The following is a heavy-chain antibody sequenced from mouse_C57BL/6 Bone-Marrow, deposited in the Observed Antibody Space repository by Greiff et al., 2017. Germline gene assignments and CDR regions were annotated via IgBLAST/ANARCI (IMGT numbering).Heavy chain of an antibody. Sequence: EVMLVESGGGLVQPGGSLKLSCAASGFTFSDYYMYWVRQTPEKRLEWVAYISNGGGSTYYPDTVKGRFTISRDNAKNTLYLQMSRLKSEDTAMYYCARMRDAMDYWGQGTSVTVSS. CDR3: ARMRDAMDY. CDR1: GFTFSDYY. J-gene: IGHJ4*01. V-gene: IGHV5-12*01. CDR2: ISNGGGST.